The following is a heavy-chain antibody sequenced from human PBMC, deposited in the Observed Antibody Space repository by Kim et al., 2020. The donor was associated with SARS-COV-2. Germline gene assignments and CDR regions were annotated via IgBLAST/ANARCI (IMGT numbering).Heavy chain of an antibody. V-gene: IGHV3-21*01. D-gene: IGHD4-17*01. Sequence: GGSLRLSCAASGFTFSSYSMNWVRQAPGKGLEWVSSISSSSSYIYYADSVKGRFTISRDNAKNSLYLQMNSLRAEDTAVYYCARGEYTVTETLLSYYYYYGMDVWGQGTTVTVSS. J-gene: IGHJ6*02. CDR3: ARGEYTVTETLLSYYYYYGMDV. CDR2: ISSSSSYI. CDR1: GFTFSSYS.